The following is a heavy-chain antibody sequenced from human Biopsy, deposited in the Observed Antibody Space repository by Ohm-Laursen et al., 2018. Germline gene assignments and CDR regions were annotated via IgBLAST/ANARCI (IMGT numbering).Heavy chain of an antibody. J-gene: IGHJ4*02. CDR2: IRSKAKSYAT. V-gene: IGHV3-73*01. Sequence: SLRLSCSASGFTFSASAVHWVRQASGKGLEWVGRIRSKAKSYATAYAASVTGRFTISRDDSKNMTYLQMNSLKTEDTAVYYCTLEGAGFDNWGQGTLVTVSS. CDR3: TLEGAGFDN. CDR1: GFTFSASA. D-gene: IGHD3-10*01.